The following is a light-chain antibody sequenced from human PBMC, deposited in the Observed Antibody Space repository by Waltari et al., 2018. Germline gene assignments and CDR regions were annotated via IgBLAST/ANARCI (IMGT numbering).Light chain of an antibody. CDR1: PNIYSN. CDR2: AAS. Sequence: IQMTQSPSALSASVGDRVTISCRASPNIYSNLAWYQHKKRKAPKLLIYAASSLQSGILSRFSGSGSGRYFTLTISSLQPEDSAAYYCQHYYDNPFTFGPGTKLDIE. V-gene: IGKV1-6*01. CDR3: QHYYDNPFT. J-gene: IGKJ3*01.